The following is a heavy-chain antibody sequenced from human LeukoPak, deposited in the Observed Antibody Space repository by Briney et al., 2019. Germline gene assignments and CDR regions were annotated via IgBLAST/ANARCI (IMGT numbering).Heavy chain of an antibody. CDR3: ARGRRITIFGVAKSFDP. Sequence: GASVTVSFTASGYTFTVYYMHWVRQAPGQGLEWMGRINPNSGGTNYAQKFQGRVTMTRDTSISTAYLELSRLRSDDTAVYYCARGRRITIFGVAKSFDPWGQGTLVTVSS. V-gene: IGHV1-2*06. CDR1: GYTFTVYY. D-gene: IGHD3-3*01. CDR2: INPNSGGT. J-gene: IGHJ5*02.